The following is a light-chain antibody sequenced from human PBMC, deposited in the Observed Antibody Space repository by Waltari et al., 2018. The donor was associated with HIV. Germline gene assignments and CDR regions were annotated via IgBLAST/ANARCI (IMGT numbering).Light chain of an antibody. CDR1: QGIRNN. Sequence: DIQMTQSPSSLSASVGDRVTITCRASQGIRNNLGWFQQKPGKAPQRLIFGASSLHPGVPSRFSGSGSGAEFTLTISSLQPEDFATYYCLQHNNYPRTFGRGTKVEI. J-gene: IGKJ1*01. CDR2: GAS. CDR3: LQHNNYPRT. V-gene: IGKV1-17*01.